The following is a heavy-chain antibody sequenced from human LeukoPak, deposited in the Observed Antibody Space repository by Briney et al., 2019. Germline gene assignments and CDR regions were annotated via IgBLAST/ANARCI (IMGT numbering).Heavy chain of an antibody. V-gene: IGHV4-61*02. J-gene: IGHJ4*02. CDR2: INTSGST. D-gene: IGHD3-22*01. CDR1: GGSISSGSYY. Sequence: PSQTLSLTCTVSGGSISSGSYYWSWIRQPAGKGLEWIGRINTSGSTNYNPSLKSRVTISVDTSKNQFSLKLSSVTAADTAVYYCARDRRYYDSSGFDYWGQGTLVTVSS. CDR3: ARDRRYYDSSGFDY.